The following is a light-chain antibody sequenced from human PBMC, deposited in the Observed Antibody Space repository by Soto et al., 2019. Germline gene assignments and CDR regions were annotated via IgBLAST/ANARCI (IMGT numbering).Light chain of an antibody. CDR1: SSDVGGYNY. Sequence: QSVLTQPASVSGSPGQSITISCTGTSSDVGGYNYVSWYQQHPGKAPKLMIYDVSNRPSGVSNRFSGSKSGNTASLTISGLQAEDEADYYCSSYTSNSTHYVFGTGTEVTVL. CDR3: SSYTSNSTHYV. CDR2: DVS. V-gene: IGLV2-14*01. J-gene: IGLJ1*01.